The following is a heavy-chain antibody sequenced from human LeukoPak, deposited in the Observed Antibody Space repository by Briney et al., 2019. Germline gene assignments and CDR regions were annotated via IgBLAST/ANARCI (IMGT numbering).Heavy chain of an antibody. Sequence: ASVKASCKASGGTFSSYAISWVRQAPGQGLEWMGGIIPIFGTANYAQKFQGRVTITTDESTSTAYMELSSLRSEDTAVYYCARAANDYYDSSGQNNFDYWGQGTLVTVSS. CDR3: ARAANDYYDSSGQNNFDY. CDR1: GGTFSSYA. CDR2: IIPIFGTA. D-gene: IGHD3-22*01. J-gene: IGHJ4*02. V-gene: IGHV1-69*05.